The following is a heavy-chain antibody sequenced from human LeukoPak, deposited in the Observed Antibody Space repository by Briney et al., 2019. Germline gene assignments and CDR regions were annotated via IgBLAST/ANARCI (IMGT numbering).Heavy chain of an antibody. CDR1: GFTVSSNY. Sequence: TGGSLRLSCAASGFTVSSNYMSWVRQAPGKGLEWVSVIYSGGSTYYADSVKGRFTISRDNSKNTLYLQMNSLRAEDTAVYYCARDWAYGSGSYRGYWGQGTLVTVSS. CDR2: IYSGGST. V-gene: IGHV3-53*01. J-gene: IGHJ4*02. CDR3: ARDWAYGSGSYRGY. D-gene: IGHD3-10*01.